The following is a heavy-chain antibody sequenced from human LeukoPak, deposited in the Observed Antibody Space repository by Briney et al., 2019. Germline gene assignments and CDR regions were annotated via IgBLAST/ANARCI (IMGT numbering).Heavy chain of an antibody. CDR3: AKVTVPLVVSTAEGFDY. D-gene: IGHD3-22*01. Sequence: GGSLRLSCAASGFTFTNYGMHWVRQAPAKGLEWVAFIRYDGSDKYYADSVKGRFTISRDTSKNTLYLQMNSLRAEDTAVYYCAKVTVPLVVSTAEGFDYWGQGTLVTVSS. CDR1: GFTFTNYG. V-gene: IGHV3-30*02. CDR2: IRYDGSDK. J-gene: IGHJ4*02.